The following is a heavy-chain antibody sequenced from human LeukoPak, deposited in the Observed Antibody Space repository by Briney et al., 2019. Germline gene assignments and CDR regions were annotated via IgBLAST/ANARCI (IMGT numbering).Heavy chain of an antibody. V-gene: IGHV4-30-4*08. J-gene: IGHJ6*03. D-gene: IGHD2-15*01. CDR2: IYYSGST. Sequence: SQTLSLTCTVSGGSISSGDYYWSWIRQPPGKGLEWIGYIYYSGSTYYNPSLKSRVTISVDTSKNQFSLKLSSVTAADTAVYYCARDGTAGRLLDYYYMDVWGKGTTVTVSS. CDR3: ARDGTAGRLLDYYYMDV. CDR1: GGSISSGDYY.